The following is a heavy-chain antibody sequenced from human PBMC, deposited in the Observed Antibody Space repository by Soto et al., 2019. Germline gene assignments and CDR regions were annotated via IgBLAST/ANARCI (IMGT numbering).Heavy chain of an antibody. Sequence: ASVKVSCKASGYTFTSYAMHWVRQAPGQRLEWMGWINAGNGNTKYSQKFQGRVTITRVTSASTAYMELSSLRSEDTAVYYCARIFSGFWSGYGFDPWGQGTLVTVSS. J-gene: IGHJ5*02. V-gene: IGHV1-3*01. CDR3: ARIFSGFWSGYGFDP. CDR2: INAGNGNT. D-gene: IGHD3-3*01. CDR1: GYTFTSYA.